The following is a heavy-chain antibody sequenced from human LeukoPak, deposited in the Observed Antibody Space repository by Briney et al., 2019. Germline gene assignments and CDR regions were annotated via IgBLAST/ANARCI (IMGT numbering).Heavy chain of an antibody. CDR2: IKEDGSEK. Sequence: PGGSLRLSCAASGFTFSSYAMGWVRQAPGKGLEWVANIKEDGSEKYYVDSVKGRFTLSRDNAKNSLYLQMNSLRAEDTAVYYCARGHYGLDCWGQGTLVIVSS. CDR3: ARGHYGLDC. CDR1: GFTFSSYA. D-gene: IGHD4-17*01. J-gene: IGHJ4*02. V-gene: IGHV3-7*01.